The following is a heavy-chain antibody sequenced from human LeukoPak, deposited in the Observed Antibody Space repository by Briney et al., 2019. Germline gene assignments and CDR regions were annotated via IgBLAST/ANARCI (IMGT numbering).Heavy chain of an antibody. D-gene: IGHD6-13*01. CDR2: INHSGST. CDR3: ARARYSSSSFFDY. J-gene: IGHJ4*02. Sequence: SETLSLTCAVYGGSFSGYYWSWIRQPPGKGLEWIGEINHSGSTNYNPSLKSRVTISVDTSKNQFPLKLSSVTAADTAVYYCARARYSSSSFFDYWGQGTLVTVSS. CDR1: GGSFSGYY. V-gene: IGHV4-34*01.